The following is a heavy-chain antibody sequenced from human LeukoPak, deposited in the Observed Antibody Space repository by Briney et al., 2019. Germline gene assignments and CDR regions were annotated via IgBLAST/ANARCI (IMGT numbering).Heavy chain of an antibody. CDR2: IYYTGST. CDR1: GGSINSYS. CDR3: ARAPSIPNFDY. V-gene: IGHV4-59*01. Sequence: PSETLSLTCTVFGGSINSYSWSWIRQPPGKGLEWFGYIYYTGSTKYNPSLKSRVTISVDTSKNQFSLKLSSVTAADTAVYYCARAPSIPNFDYWGQGTLVTVSS. J-gene: IGHJ4*02. D-gene: IGHD2-21*01.